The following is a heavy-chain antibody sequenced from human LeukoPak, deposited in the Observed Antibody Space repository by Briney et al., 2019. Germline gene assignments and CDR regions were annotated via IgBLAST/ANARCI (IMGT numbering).Heavy chain of an antibody. D-gene: IGHD3/OR15-3a*01. Sequence: GGSLRLSCAVSGFRVSVYYMSWVRQAPGKGLEWVGLIRDSGEAFYADFARGRFAISRDESENTLYLQMNSLGVEDTAVYFCARDRAANQDWVEFDPWGQGTPVIVSS. J-gene: IGHJ5*02. CDR1: GFRVSVYY. V-gene: IGHV3-66*03. CDR3: ARDRAANQDWVEFDP. CDR2: IRDSGEA.